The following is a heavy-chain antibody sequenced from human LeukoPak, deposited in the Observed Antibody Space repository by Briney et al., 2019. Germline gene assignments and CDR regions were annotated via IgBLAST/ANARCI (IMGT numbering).Heavy chain of an antibody. D-gene: IGHD6-13*01. CDR3: ARSIAAAGGPLFDP. J-gene: IGHJ5*02. V-gene: IGHV1-8*01. Sequence: GASVKVSCKASGYTFTSYDINWVRQATGQGLEWIGWMNPNSGNTGYAQKFQGRVTMTRNTSISTAYMELSSLRSEDTAVYYCARSIAAAGGPLFDPWGQGTLVTVSS. CDR2: MNPNSGNT. CDR1: GYTFTSYD.